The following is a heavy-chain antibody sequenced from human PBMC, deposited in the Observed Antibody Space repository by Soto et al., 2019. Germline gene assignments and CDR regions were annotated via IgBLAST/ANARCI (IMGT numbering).Heavy chain of an antibody. V-gene: IGHV3-74*01. CDR2: INTDGSST. CDR3: ARQASFDY. Sequence: EVQLVESGGDLVQPGGSLRLSCAASGFTFSSYWMHWVRQAPGEGLVWVSRINTDGSSTSYADSVKGRFTISRDNAKNTLYLQMNSLRTVETAMYYCARQASFDYWGRGTLVTVSS. J-gene: IGHJ4*02. CDR1: GFTFSSYW.